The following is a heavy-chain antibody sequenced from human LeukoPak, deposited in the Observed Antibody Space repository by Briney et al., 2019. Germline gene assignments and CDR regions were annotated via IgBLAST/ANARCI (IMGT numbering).Heavy chain of an antibody. CDR1: AYSFTSYG. V-gene: IGHV1-69*13. Sequence: SVKVSCKASAYSFTSYGISWVRQAPGQGLEWMGGIIPIFGTANYAQKFQGRVTITADESTSTAYMELSSLRSEDTAVYYCARERHILTGYSPKYYFDYWGQGTLVTVSS. J-gene: IGHJ4*02. CDR2: IIPIFGTA. D-gene: IGHD3-9*01. CDR3: ARERHILTGYSPKYYFDY.